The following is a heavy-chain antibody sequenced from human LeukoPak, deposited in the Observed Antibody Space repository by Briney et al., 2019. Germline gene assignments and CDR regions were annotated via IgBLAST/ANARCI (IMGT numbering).Heavy chain of an antibody. CDR1: GFTFSSYS. Sequence: GGSLRLSCAASGFTFSSYSMNRVRQAPGKGLEWVSSISSSSSYIYYADSVKGRFTISRDNAKNSLYLQMNSLRAEDTAVYYCARDRFLGYCSGGSCNLRDYYYYGMDVWGKGTTVTVSS. D-gene: IGHD2-15*01. J-gene: IGHJ6*04. CDR3: ARDRFLGYCSGGSCNLRDYYYYGMDV. V-gene: IGHV3-21*01. CDR2: ISSSSSYI.